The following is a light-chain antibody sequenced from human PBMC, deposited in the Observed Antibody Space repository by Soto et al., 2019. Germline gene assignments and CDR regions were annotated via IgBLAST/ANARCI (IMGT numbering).Light chain of an antibody. CDR1: SSDVGGYNY. CDR2: EVT. V-gene: IGLV2-14*01. J-gene: IGLJ1*01. Sequence: ALTQPASVSGSPGQSIAISCTGSSSDVGGYNYVSWYQQHPGKAPQLIIYEVTNRPSGVSNRFSGSKSGNTASLTISGLQAEDEADYYCSSYTSSSTRVFGTGTKVTV. CDR3: SSYTSSSTRV.